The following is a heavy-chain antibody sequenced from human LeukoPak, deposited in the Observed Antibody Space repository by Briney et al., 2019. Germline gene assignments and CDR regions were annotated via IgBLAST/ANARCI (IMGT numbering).Heavy chain of an antibody. J-gene: IGHJ4*02. CDR3: ARQAFCGGGRCNPFDY. V-gene: IGHV4-59*08. Sequence: SETLSLTCTVSGGSISNYYWIWIRQPPGKGLEWIGYIYYSGSTNYNPSLKSRVTISADTSKNQFSLKLTSVTAADTAVYYCARQAFCGGGRCNPFDYWGQGTLVTVSS. D-gene: IGHD2-15*01. CDR1: GGSISNYY. CDR2: IYYSGST.